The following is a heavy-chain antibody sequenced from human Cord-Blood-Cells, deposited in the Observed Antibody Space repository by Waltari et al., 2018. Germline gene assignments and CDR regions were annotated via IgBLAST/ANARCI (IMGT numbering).Heavy chain of an antibody. CDR2: IYSGGST. CDR3: AREGFDY. CDR1: GFTVSSNY. J-gene: IGHJ4*02. Sequence: EVQLVEPGGGLIQPGGSLRLSCAASGFTVSSNYMSWVRQAPGKGLEWVSVIYSGGSTYYANSLKGRFTISRDNSKNTLYLQMDSLRAEATAVYYCAREGFDYWGQGTLVTVSS. V-gene: IGHV3-53*01.